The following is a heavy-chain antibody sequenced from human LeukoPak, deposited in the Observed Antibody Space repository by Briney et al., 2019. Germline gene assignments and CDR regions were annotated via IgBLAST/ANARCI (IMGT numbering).Heavy chain of an antibody. V-gene: IGHV3-20*04. J-gene: IGHJ5*02. D-gene: IGHD6-19*01. CDR2: INWNGGST. Sequence: GGSLRLSCAASGFTFDDYGMSWVRQAPGKGLEWVSGINWNGGSTGYADSGKGRFTISRDNAKNSLYLQMNSLRAEDTALYYCARRKTVAGTRWFDPWGQGTLVTVSS. CDR1: GFTFDDYG. CDR3: ARRKTVAGTRWFDP.